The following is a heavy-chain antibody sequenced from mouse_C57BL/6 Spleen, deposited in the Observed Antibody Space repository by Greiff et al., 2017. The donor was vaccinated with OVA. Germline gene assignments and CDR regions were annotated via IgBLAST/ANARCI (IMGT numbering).Heavy chain of an antibody. CDR2: IYPRSGTT. V-gene: IGHV1-81*01. D-gene: IGHD2-1*01. Sequence: VQLQQSGAELARPGASVTLSCKASGYTFTSYGISWVKQRTGPGLEWIGEIYPRSGTTYYTEKFKGQATLTADKYSSTAYMELRSLTSEDSAVYFCARGGGNYDWFAYWGQGTLVTVSA. CDR1: GYTFTSYG. CDR3: ARGGGNYDWFAY. J-gene: IGHJ3*01.